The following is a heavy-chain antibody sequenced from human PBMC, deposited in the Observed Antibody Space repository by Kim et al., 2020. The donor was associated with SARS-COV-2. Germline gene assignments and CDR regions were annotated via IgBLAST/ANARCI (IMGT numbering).Heavy chain of an antibody. CDR3: AKEATVTTTLAEFDH. D-gene: IGHD4-17*01. J-gene: IGHJ4*02. CDR1: GFTFNSYA. V-gene: IGHV3-23*01. CDR2: IRGSGGGT. Sequence: GGSLRLSCAASGFTFNSYAMNWVRQAPGKGLEWVSSIRGSGGGTYYAASVKGRFTISRDNSKNTLYLQMNSLRAEDTAVHYCAKEATVTTTLAEFDHWGQGTLVTVSS.